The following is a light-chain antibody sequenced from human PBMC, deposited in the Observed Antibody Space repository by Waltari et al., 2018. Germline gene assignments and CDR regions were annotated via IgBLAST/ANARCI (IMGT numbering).Light chain of an antibody. CDR2: DVT. J-gene: IGLJ2*01. V-gene: IGLV2-11*01. Sequence: QSALTQPRSVSGSPGQSVTISCTGTSSDVGGYDYVSWYQQHPGKAPKLIIYDVTKRPSGVPDRFSGSKSGDTASLTISGLQAEDETDYYCCSYAGSYNFIFGGGTKLTV. CDR1: SSDVGGYDY. CDR3: CSYAGSYNFI.